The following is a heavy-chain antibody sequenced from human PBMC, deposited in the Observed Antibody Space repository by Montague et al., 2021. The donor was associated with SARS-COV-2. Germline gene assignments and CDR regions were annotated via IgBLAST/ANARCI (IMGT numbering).Heavy chain of an antibody. CDR2: ISGSGGT. Sequence: LRLSCAASGFTFNTYGMSWVRQAPGPGLEWVSCISGSGGTYYAGSVKGRFAISRDTSNNTLYLQMNSLRAEDTAIYYCAKQRGTITTTFDYWGQGSLVTVSS. D-gene: IGHD1-1*01. CDR1: GFTFNTYG. V-gene: IGHV3-23*01. CDR3: AKQRGTITTTFDY. J-gene: IGHJ4*02.